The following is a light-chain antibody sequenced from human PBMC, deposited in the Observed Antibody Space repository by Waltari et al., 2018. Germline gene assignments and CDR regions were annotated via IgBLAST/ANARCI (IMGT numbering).Light chain of an antibody. Sequence: DIVMTQSPDSLVVSLGERATINCKSSRNLLYSPNNKDFLAWYQQKPGQPPKLLIYWAFTRESGVPDRFTGSGSGTDFSLTISSLQAEDVAVYYCQQYYDTPYTFGQGTKLEIK. CDR2: WAF. V-gene: IGKV4-1*01. CDR3: QQYYDTPYT. CDR1: RNLLYSPNNKDF. J-gene: IGKJ2*01.